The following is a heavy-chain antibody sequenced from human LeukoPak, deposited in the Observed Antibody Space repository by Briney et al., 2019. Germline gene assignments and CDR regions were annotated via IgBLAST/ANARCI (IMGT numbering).Heavy chain of an antibody. CDR3: TGITMIVEAFDL. V-gene: IGHV3-73*01. CDR2: IRSKANSYAT. Sequence: GGSLRLACAASGFTLSGSARHWVRQASGKGLEWVGRIRSKANSYATAYGASVKGRFTISRDDSKNTAYLHLNSLKTEDTAVYYCTGITMIVEAFDLWRQGTMVTVSS. J-gene: IGHJ3*01. CDR1: GFTLSGSA. D-gene: IGHD3-22*01.